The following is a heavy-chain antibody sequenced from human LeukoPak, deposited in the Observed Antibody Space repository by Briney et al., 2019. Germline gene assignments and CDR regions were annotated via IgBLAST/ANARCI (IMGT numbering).Heavy chain of an antibody. CDR1: GFTFSNYW. D-gene: IGHD6-19*01. V-gene: IGHV4-34*01. Sequence: PGGSLRLSCTASGFTFSNYWMSWIRQPPGKGLEWIGEINHSGSTNYNPSLKSRVTISVDTSKNQFSPKLSSVTAADTAVYYCARAKRGRWRIAVTFDYWGQGTLVTVSS. CDR2: INHSGST. CDR3: ARAKRGRWRIAVTFDY. J-gene: IGHJ4*02.